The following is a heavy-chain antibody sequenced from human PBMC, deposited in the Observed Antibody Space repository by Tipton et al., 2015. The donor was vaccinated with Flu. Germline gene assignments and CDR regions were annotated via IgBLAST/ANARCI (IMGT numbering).Heavy chain of an antibody. J-gene: IGHJ4*02. V-gene: IGHV4-39*01. CDR3: ARLSYYDVDLKNFYFDY. CDR2: RYYSGTT. Sequence: GKGLEWIGHRYYSGTTYYNPSLKSRVTISVDTSKSQFSLMLRSVTAADTAVYYCARLSYYDVDLKNFYFDYWGQGALVTVSS. D-gene: IGHD3-10*02.